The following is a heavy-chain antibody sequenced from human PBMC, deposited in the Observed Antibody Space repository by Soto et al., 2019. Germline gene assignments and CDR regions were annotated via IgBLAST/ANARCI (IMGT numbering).Heavy chain of an antibody. Sequence: QVQLVQSGAEVKKPGASVKVSCKASGYTFTSYDINWVRQATGQGLEWMGWMNPNSGNTGYAQKFQGRVTMTRNTSIRTAYMELSSLRSEDTAVYYCARETSSGWPYYYYYMDVWGKGTTVTVSS. CDR1: GYTFTSYD. D-gene: IGHD6-19*01. CDR3: ARETSSGWPYYYYYMDV. J-gene: IGHJ6*03. V-gene: IGHV1-8*01. CDR2: MNPNSGNT.